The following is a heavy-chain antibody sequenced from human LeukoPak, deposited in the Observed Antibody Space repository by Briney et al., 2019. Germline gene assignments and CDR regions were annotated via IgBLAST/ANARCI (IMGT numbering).Heavy chain of an antibody. Sequence: SQTLSLTCAVSGGSISSGGYSWSWIRQPPGKGLEWIGYIYHSGSTYYNPSLKSRVTISVDRSKNQFSLKLSSVTAADTAVYYCARDRHYYDSSGFPLHDAFDIWGQGTMVTVSS. CDR1: GGSISSGGYS. D-gene: IGHD3-22*01. V-gene: IGHV4-30-2*01. CDR2: IYHSGST. CDR3: ARDRHYYDSSGFPLHDAFDI. J-gene: IGHJ3*02.